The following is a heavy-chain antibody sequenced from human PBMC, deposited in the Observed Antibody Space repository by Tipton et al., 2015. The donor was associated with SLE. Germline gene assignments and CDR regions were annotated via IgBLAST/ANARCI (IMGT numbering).Heavy chain of an antibody. CDR2: ISRHSSSI. Sequence: SLRLSCAATGFSFDHFAMHWVRQVPGKGLEWVAGISRHSSSIGYAGSVKGRFTISRDNAKNSLYLQMNSLRTEDTAVYFCAKDNVNYDYGDQVAYFDHWGQGAVVTVSS. CDR1: GFSFDHFA. J-gene: IGHJ4*02. CDR3: AKDNVNYDYGDQVAYFDH. V-gene: IGHV3-9*01. D-gene: IGHD4-17*01.